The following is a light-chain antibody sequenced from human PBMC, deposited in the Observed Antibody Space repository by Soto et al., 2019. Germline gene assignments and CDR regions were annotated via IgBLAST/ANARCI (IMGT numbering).Light chain of an antibody. Sequence: EIVMTQSPATLSVSPGERATLSCWASQSISNHLAWYQQKPGQAPRLLIYGASTRATGIPARFSGSGSGTEFTLTISSLQSEDFAVYDCQQYHNWWTFGQGTKVEIK. CDR3: QQYHNWWT. V-gene: IGKV3-15*01. CDR1: QSISNH. CDR2: GAS. J-gene: IGKJ1*01.